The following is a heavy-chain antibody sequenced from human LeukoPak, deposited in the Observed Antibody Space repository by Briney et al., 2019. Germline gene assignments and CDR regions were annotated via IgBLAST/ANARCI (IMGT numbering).Heavy chain of an antibody. CDR1: GYTFTGYY. J-gene: IGHJ4*02. Sequence: ASVKVSCKASGYTFTGYYMHWVRQAPGQGLEWMGWINPSGGSTSYAQKFQGRVTMTRDTSTSTVYMELSSLRSEDTAVYYCARDASRTFDYWGQGTLVTVSS. V-gene: IGHV1-46*01. CDR3: ARDASRTFDY. CDR2: INPSGGST. D-gene: IGHD1-1*01.